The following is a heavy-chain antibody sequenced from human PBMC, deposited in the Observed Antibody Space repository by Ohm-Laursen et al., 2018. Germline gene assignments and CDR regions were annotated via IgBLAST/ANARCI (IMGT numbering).Heavy chain of an antibody. V-gene: IGHV3-48*03. CDR1: GFSFSAFE. CDR3: AALFYGTGSY. J-gene: IGHJ4*02. Sequence: SLRLSCAAPGFSFSAFEMNWIRQAPGKGLEWISYISSSGRTVNHVDSVKGRFTISRDNAKNSLYLQMNSLRAEDTAVYYCAALFYGTGSYWSQGTQVTVSS. CDR2: ISSSGRTV. D-gene: IGHD3-10*01.